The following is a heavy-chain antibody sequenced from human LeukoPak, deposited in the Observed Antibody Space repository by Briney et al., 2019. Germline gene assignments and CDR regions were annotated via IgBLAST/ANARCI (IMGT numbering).Heavy chain of an antibody. J-gene: IGHJ5*02. D-gene: IGHD1-26*01. CDR3: ARDLSGGVGANNWFDP. V-gene: IGHV1-46*01. CDR2: INPSGGST. CDR1: GYTFTSYY. Sequence: GASVKVSCKASGYTFTSYYMHWVRQAPGQGLEGMGLINPSGGSTSYAQKFQGRVTMTRHTSTSTVYMELSSLRSEDTAVYYCARDLSGGVGANNWFDPWGQGTLVTVSS.